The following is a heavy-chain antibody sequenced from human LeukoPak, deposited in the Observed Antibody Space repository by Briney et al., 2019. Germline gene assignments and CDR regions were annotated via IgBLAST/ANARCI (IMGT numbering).Heavy chain of an antibody. D-gene: IGHD2-2*01. CDR2: ITSSSGYI. Sequence: PGGSLRLSCTASGFTFSSYSMHWVRQSPGKGLEWVSSITSSSGYIYYVDAVRGRFTISRDKAKNSLYLQMNSLRAEDTAMYYCARTDQGNDAFDIWGQGTMVTVSS. CDR1: GFTFSSYS. CDR3: ARTDQGNDAFDI. J-gene: IGHJ3*02. V-gene: IGHV3-21*01.